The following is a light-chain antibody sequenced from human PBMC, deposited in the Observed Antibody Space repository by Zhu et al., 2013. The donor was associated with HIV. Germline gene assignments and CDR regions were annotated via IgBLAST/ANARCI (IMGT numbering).Light chain of an antibody. CDR3: QQYNNWPPWT. CDR1: QSVSNN. Sequence: EIVLTQSPGVLSLSPGERATLSCRASQSVSNNLAWYQQKPGQAPRLLLYGASTRATGIPARFVGSGSGTEFTLTISSLQSEDFAVYYCQQYNNWPPWTFGQGTKVEIK. V-gene: IGKV3-15*01. J-gene: IGKJ1*01. CDR2: GAS.